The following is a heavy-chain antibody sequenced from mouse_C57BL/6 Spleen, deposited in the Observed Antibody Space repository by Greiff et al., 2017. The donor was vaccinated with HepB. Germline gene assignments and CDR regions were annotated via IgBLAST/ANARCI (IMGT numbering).Heavy chain of an antibody. D-gene: IGHD1-1*01. Sequence: QVQLQQPGAELVKPGASVKMSCKASGYTFTSYWITWVKQRPGQGLEWIGDIYPGSGSTNYNEKFKSKATLTVDTSSSTAYMQLSSLTSEDSAVYYGARPPGCDGSSYWYFDVWGTGTTVTVSS. CDR2: IYPGSGST. J-gene: IGHJ1*03. CDR1: GYTFTSYW. V-gene: IGHV1-55*01. CDR3: ARPPGCDGSSYWYFDV.